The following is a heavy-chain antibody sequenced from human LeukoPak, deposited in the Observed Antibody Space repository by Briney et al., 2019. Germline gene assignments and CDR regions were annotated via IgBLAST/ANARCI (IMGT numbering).Heavy chain of an antibody. CDR3: ARLKTGTTTAFDI. Sequence: KPSETLSLTCSVSGGSISGYYWTWIRQPAGKGLEWIGRVYTSGSTHYNPSLRTRLTMSVDTSKNQFSLKLSSVTAADTAVYYCARLKTGTTTAFDIWGQGTMVTVSS. V-gene: IGHV4-4*07. J-gene: IGHJ3*02. D-gene: IGHD1-7*01. CDR2: VYTSGST. CDR1: GGSISGYY.